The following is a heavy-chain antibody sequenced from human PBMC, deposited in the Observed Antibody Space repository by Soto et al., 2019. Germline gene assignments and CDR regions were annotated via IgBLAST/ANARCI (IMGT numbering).Heavy chain of an antibody. Sequence: PWETLSLTCTVSGGSISSYYWSGIRQPPGKGLEWIGYIYYSGSTYYNPSLKSRVTISVDTSKNQFSLKLSSVTAADTAVYYCARDAVAVTDFDYWGQGTLVTVSS. CDR2: IYYSGST. CDR3: ARDAVAVTDFDY. D-gene: IGHD4-17*01. CDR1: GGSISSYY. J-gene: IGHJ4*02. V-gene: IGHV4-30-4*01.